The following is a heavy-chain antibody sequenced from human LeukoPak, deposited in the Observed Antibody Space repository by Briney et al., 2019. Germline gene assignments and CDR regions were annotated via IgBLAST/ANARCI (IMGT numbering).Heavy chain of an antibody. CDR1: GGTFSSYA. J-gene: IGHJ3*02. CDR2: IIPIFGIA. Sequence: ASVKVSCKASGGTFSSYAISWVRQAPGQGLEWMGRIIPIFGIANYAQKFQGRVTITADKSASTAYMELSSLRFEDTAVYYCAGGVNDAFDIWGQGTMVTVSS. V-gene: IGHV1-69*04. CDR3: AGGVNDAFDI.